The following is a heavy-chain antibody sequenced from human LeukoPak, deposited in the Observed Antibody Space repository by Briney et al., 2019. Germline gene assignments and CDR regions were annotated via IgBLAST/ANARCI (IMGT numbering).Heavy chain of an antibody. D-gene: IGHD6-19*01. CDR1: GFTFSSYA. V-gene: IGHV3-23*01. CDR3: ARDQGIAVAEGYGMDV. J-gene: IGHJ6*02. CDR2: ISTSGSTT. Sequence: GGSLRLSCAASGFTFSSYAMSWVRQAPGKGLEWVSAISTSGSTTYYADSVRGRFTISRDNSKNTLYLQMNSLRAEDTAVYYCARDQGIAVAEGYGMDVWGQGTTVTVSS.